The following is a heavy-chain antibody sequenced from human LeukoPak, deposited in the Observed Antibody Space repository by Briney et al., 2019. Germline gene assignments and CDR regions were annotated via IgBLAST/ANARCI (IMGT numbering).Heavy chain of an antibody. CDR3: ASSTRYSSGWYPYSNWYFDL. J-gene: IGHJ2*01. Sequence: ASVKVSCKASGYTFTGYYMHWVRQAPGQGLEWMGWISAYNGNTNYAQKLQGRVTMTTDTSTSTAYMELRSLRSDDTAVYYCASSTRYSSGWYPYSNWYFDLWGRGTLVTVSS. CDR1: GYTFTGYY. D-gene: IGHD6-19*01. V-gene: IGHV1-18*04. CDR2: ISAYNGNT.